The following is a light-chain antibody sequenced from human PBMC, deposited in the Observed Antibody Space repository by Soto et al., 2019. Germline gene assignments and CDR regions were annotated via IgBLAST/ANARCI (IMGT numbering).Light chain of an antibody. CDR1: SSNIGSNT. Sequence: QSVLTQPPSASGTPGQRVTISCSGSSSNIGSNTVNWYQQLPGTAPKLLIYSNDQRPSGVPDRFSGSKSGTSASLAISGLQSEDEVDYYCAAWGASLNGWVFGGGTKLTVL. J-gene: IGLJ3*02. V-gene: IGLV1-44*01. CDR3: AAWGASLNGWV. CDR2: SND.